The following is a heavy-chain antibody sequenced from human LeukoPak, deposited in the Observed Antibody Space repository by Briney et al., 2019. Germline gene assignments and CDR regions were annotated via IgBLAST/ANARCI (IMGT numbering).Heavy chain of an antibody. V-gene: IGHV3-30*18. CDR3: AKDPRCCSSTSCYPRYYFDY. Sequence: GGSLRLSCAASGFTFSSYGMHWVRQAPGKGLEWVAVISYDGSNKYYADSVKGRFTISRDNSKNTLYLQMNSLRAEDTAVYYCAKDPRCCSSTSCYPRYYFDYWGQGTLVTVSS. J-gene: IGHJ4*02. D-gene: IGHD2-2*01. CDR1: GFTFSSYG. CDR2: ISYDGSNK.